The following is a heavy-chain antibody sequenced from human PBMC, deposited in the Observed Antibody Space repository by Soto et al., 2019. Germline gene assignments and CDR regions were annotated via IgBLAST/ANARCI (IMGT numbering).Heavy chain of an antibody. Sequence: SGGSLRLSCEVSGFTLGSYAMHWVRQAPGKGLEWVSVISCDGSDNYYADSVKGRFTISRDNSKNTLYLHMNSLRPEDTAVYYCARDGTTTSAAGFDLWGRGTLVTVSS. J-gene: IGHJ4*02. CDR2: ISCDGSDN. CDR3: ARDGTTTSAAGFDL. D-gene: IGHD6-13*01. CDR1: GFTLGSYA. V-gene: IGHV3-30-3*01.